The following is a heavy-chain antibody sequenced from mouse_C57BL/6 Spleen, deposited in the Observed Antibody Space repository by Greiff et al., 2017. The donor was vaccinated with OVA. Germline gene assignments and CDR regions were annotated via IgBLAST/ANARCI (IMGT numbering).Heavy chain of an antibody. CDR1: GYTFTSYW. Sequence: QVQLQQPGAELVKPGASVTLSCKASGYTFTSYWMHWVKQRPGQGLEWIGMIHPNSGSTNYNEKFKSKATLTVDKSSSTAYMQLSSLTSEDSAVYYCARLYDGYPFDYWGQGTTLTVSS. J-gene: IGHJ2*01. D-gene: IGHD2-3*01. CDR3: ARLYDGYPFDY. V-gene: IGHV1-64*01. CDR2: IHPNSGST.